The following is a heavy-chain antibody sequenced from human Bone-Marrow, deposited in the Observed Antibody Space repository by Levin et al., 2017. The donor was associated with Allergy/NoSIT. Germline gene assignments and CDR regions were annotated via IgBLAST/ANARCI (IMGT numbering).Heavy chain of an antibody. CDR1: GYSINRGYY. Sequence: SETLSLTCAVSGYSINRGYYWGWIRQPPGKGLEWIASMYHSGNTYQNPSLKSRVTISVDTSKNQFSLKLSSVTAADTAVYFCARGGSYSYAVDYWGQGTLVTVSS. D-gene: IGHD3-16*02. CDR2: MYHSGNT. CDR3: ARGGSYSYAVDY. J-gene: IGHJ4*02. V-gene: IGHV4-38-2*01.